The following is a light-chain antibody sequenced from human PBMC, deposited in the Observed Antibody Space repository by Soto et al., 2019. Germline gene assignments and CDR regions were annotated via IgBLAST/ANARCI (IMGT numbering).Light chain of an antibody. CDR1: QSVVSN. CDR3: QQYNNWPWT. V-gene: IGKV3-15*01. CDR2: GAS. Sequence: EIVVTPSPTTPSVSPGERARLSCRASQSVVSNLAWYQQKPGQAPRLLLYGASTRASGIPASFSGSGSGTEFTLTITSLQSEDFAVYYCQQYNNWPWTFGQGTKVDIK. J-gene: IGKJ1*01.